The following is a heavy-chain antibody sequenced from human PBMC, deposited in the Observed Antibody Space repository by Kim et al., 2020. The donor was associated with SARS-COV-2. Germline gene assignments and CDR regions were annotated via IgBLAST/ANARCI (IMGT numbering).Heavy chain of an antibody. V-gene: IGHV4-39*01. CDR3: ASLHSSGWYGDY. Sequence: YYNPSLKSRVTISVDTSKNQFSLKLSSVTAADTAVYYCASLHSSGWYGDYWGQGTLVTVSS. J-gene: IGHJ4*02. D-gene: IGHD6-19*01.